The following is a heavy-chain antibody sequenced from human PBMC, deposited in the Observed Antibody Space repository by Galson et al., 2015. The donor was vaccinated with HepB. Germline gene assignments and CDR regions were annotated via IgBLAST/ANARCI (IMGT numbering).Heavy chain of an antibody. CDR3: ATTLQWLVLNYYGMDV. Sequence: SVKVSCKASGGTFSSYAISWVRQAPGQGLEWMGGIIPIFGTANYAQKFQGRVTITADKSTSTAYMKLSSLRSEDTAVYYCATTLQWLVLNYYGMDVWGQGTTVTVSS. V-gene: IGHV1-69*06. D-gene: IGHD6-19*01. CDR1: GGTFSSYA. CDR2: IIPIFGTA. J-gene: IGHJ6*02.